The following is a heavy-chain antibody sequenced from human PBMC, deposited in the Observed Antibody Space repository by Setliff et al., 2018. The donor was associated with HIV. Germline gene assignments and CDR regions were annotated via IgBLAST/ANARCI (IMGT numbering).Heavy chain of an antibody. CDR3: ARRPPLTTGREYYFDF. V-gene: IGHV4-39*01. D-gene: IGHD1-1*01. Sequence: SETLSLTCTVSGDSTSSSSSYWGWIRQPPGKGLEWIGGIYYSGSTYYNPSLKSRVTISVDTSKNQFSLKLNAATAADTAVYYCARRPPLTTGREYYFDFWGQGTLVTVSS. CDR2: IYYSGST. J-gene: IGHJ4*02. CDR1: GDSTSSSSSY.